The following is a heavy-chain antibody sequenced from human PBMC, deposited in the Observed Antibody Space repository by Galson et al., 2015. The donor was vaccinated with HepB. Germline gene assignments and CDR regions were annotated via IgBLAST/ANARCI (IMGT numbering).Heavy chain of an antibody. V-gene: IGHV3-30*18. CDR1: GFTFSNYA. D-gene: IGHD3-10*01. CDR3: AKGTDGSYFDY. Sequence: SLRLSCAASGFTFSNYAMHWVRQAPGKGLEWVAVISFDGSDKYYADSVRGRFAISKDNSKNTLFLQVNSLRTDDTAVYYCAKGTDGSYFDYWGQGTLVTVSS. CDR2: ISFDGSDK. J-gene: IGHJ4*02.